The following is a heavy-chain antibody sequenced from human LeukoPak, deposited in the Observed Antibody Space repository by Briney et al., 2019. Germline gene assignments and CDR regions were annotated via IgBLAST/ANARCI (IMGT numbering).Heavy chain of an antibody. V-gene: IGHV3-33*01. J-gene: IGHJ4*02. D-gene: IGHD3-22*01. CDR1: GSTFSSYG. Sequence: GGSLRLSCAASGSTFSSYGMHWVRQAPGKGLEWVAVIWYDGSNKYYADSVKGRFTISRDNSKNTLYLQMNSLRAEDTAVYYCARDRGPTYDSSDYWGQGTLVTVSS. CDR2: IWYDGSNK. CDR3: ARDRGPTYDSSDY.